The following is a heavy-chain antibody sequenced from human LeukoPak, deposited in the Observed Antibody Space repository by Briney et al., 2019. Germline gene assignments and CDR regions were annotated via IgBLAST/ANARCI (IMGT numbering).Heavy chain of an antibody. Sequence: GGSLRLSCAASGFTFSSYAMSWVRQAPGKGLERVSFISGSGGSTYYADSVKGRFTISRDNSKNTLYLQMNSLRAEDTAVYYCARPVGYSYGGGFDYWGQGTLVTVSS. CDR3: ARPVGYSYGGGFDY. V-gene: IGHV3-23*01. D-gene: IGHD5-18*01. J-gene: IGHJ4*02. CDR1: GFTFSSYA. CDR2: ISGSGGST.